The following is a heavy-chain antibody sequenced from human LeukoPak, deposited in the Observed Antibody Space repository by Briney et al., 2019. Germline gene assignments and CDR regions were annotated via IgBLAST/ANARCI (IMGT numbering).Heavy chain of an antibody. V-gene: IGHV2-70*11. CDR3: ARTTPTLIAAAGHDAFDI. J-gene: IGHJ3*02. CDR2: IDWDDDK. Sequence: SGPALVKPTQTLTLTCTFSGFSLSTSGMCVSWIRQPPGKALEWLARIDWDDDKYYSTSLKTRLTISKDTSKNQVVLTMTNMDPVDTATYYCARTTPTLIAAAGHDAFDIWGQGTMVTVSS. CDR1: GFSLSTSGMC. D-gene: IGHD6-13*01.